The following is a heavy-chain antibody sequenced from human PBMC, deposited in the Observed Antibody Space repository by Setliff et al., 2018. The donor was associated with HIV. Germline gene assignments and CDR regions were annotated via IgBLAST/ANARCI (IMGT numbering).Heavy chain of an antibody. CDR2: INQEGSVK. CDR3: ARDPEWSALDI. Sequence: GGSLRLSCTASGFTFSDTWMTWVRQAPGKGLEWLANINQEGSVKNSLDSVKGRFTISRDNAKNSLYLQMNYLRAEDTAVYYCARDPEWSALDIWGQGTMVTVSS. CDR1: GFTFSDTW. D-gene: IGHD3-3*01. V-gene: IGHV3-7*01. J-gene: IGHJ3*02.